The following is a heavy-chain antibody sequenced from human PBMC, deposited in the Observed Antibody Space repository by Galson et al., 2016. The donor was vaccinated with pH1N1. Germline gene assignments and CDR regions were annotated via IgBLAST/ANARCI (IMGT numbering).Heavy chain of an antibody. CDR2: MNPNTGGT. CDR1: GYTFNNYD. J-gene: IGHJ4*02. Sequence: SVKVSCKASGYTFNNYDINWVRQTPGQGLEWMGWMNPNTGGTDSAQKFQGRVTLTRNTSEGTAFMELSNLRSGDTAVYYCARGHPLGSISGWVWGQGSLVTVSS. CDR3: ARGHPLGSISGWV. D-gene: IGHD6-19*01. V-gene: IGHV1-8*03.